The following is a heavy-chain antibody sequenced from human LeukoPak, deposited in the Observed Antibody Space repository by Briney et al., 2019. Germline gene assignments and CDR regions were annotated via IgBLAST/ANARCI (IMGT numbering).Heavy chain of an antibody. CDR2: INQDGNEK. CDR1: GFTFNNYW. V-gene: IGHV3-7*01. Sequence: GGSLRLSCAASGFTFNNYWMSWVRQAPGMGLEWVANINQDGNEKYYVDSVKGRFSIFRDNAKTSLYLQMNSLRADDTAVYYCARDRALYDSRRGYYYTEDDYWGQGTLVTVSS. J-gene: IGHJ4*02. CDR3: ARDRALYDSRRGYYYTEDDY. D-gene: IGHD3-22*01.